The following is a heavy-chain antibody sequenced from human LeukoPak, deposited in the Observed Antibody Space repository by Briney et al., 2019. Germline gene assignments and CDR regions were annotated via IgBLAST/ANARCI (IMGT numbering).Heavy chain of an antibody. CDR2: ISYHGRNE. D-gene: IGHD6-19*01. Sequence: GGSLRLSCTASGFTFSNHAMHWVRQAPGKGLEWLTVISYHGRNEYYADSVTGRFTISRDNSKNTVSLQLNSLRVEDAAVYYCASAGGWVFFNWGQGTLVTVSS. J-gene: IGHJ4*02. CDR3: ASAGGWVFFN. V-gene: IGHV3-30*04. CDR1: GFTFSNHA.